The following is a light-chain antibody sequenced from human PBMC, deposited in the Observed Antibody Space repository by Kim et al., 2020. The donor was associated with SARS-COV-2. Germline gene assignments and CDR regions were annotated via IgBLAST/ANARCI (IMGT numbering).Light chain of an antibody. CDR1: ESISNN. J-gene: IGKJ2*01. Sequence: EIVMTQSPDTLSVSPGERATLSCRASESISNNLAWYQHKPAQAPSLLIYGASTSATAITARCSGSGSGTDFTLTVSSMQSEDVVVDYCHQYKDGTPADTFGQGTKLEIK. V-gene: IGKV3-15*01. CDR2: GAS. CDR3: HQYKDGTPADT.